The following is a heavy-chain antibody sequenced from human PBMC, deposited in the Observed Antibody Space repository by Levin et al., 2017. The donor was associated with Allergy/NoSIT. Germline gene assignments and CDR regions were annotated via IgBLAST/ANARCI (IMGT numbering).Heavy chain of an antibody. Sequence: GSLRLSCTVSGGSISSYYWSWIRQPPGKGLEWIGYIYYSGGPNYNPSLKSRVTISVDTSKNQFSLKLSSVTAADTAVYYCARKSKVGSYGYYMDVWGQGTTVTVSS. CDR1: GGSISSYY. CDR2: IYYSGGP. CDR3: ARKSKVGSYGYYMDV. V-gene: IGHV4-59*01. D-gene: IGHD5-18*01. J-gene: IGHJ6*03.